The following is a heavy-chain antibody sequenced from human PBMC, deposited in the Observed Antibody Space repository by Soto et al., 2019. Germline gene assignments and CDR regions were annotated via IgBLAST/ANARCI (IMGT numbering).Heavy chain of an antibody. CDR1: GFTLRSYS. J-gene: IGHJ6*02. D-gene: IGHD5-12*01. V-gene: IGHV3-21*01. Sequence: GSLRLSCAASGFTLRSYSMNWVRQAPGKGLEWVSSISSSNNYIYYADSVKGRFTISRDNAKNSLYLQMNSLRAEDTAVYYCARDRKAPISLFSGMDVWGQETKVTVSS. CDR3: ARDRKAPISLFSGMDV. CDR2: ISSSNNYI.